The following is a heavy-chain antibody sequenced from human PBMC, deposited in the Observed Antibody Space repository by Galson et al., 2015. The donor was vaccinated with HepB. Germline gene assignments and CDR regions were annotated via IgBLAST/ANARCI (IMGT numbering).Heavy chain of an antibody. CDR2: ISSSSSYI. CDR3: ARDEGRRRGFDG. Sequence: SLRLSCAASGFTFSSYSMNWVRQAPGKGLEWVSSISSSSSYIYYADSVKGRFTISRDNAKNSLYLQMNSLRAEDTAVYYCARDEGRRRGFDGWGQGTLVTVSS. D-gene: IGHD3-10*01. J-gene: IGHJ4*02. CDR1: GFTFSSYS. V-gene: IGHV3-21*01.